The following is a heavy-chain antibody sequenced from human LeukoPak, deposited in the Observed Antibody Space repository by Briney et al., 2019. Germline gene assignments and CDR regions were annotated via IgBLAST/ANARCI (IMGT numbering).Heavy chain of an antibody. CDR3: AKSSYYDSSGYYREYYFDQ. J-gene: IGHJ4*02. Sequence: PGGSLRLSCAVSGFTFSTYAMSWVRQAPGKGLEWVSSISGGGGSTYYADSVKGRVTVSRDNSKSTLYLQMNSLRAEDTAVYYCAKSSYYDSSGYYREYYFDQWGQGTLVTVSS. D-gene: IGHD3-22*01. CDR2: ISGGGGST. CDR1: GFTFSTYA. V-gene: IGHV3-23*01.